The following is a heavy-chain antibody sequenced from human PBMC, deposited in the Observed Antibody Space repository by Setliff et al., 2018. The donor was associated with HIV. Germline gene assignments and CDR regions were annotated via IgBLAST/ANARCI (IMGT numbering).Heavy chain of an antibody. CDR2: IYYSGST. Sequence: PSETLSLTCTVSGGSISSYYWSWIRQPPGKGLEWIGYIYYSGSTNYNPSLKSRVTISVDTSKNQFSLKLSSVTAADTAVYYCARSGGSRHYHYYYMDVWGKGTTVTVSS. D-gene: IGHD5-12*01. CDR1: GGSISSYY. V-gene: IGHV4-59*01. J-gene: IGHJ6*03. CDR3: ARSGGSRHYHYYYMDV.